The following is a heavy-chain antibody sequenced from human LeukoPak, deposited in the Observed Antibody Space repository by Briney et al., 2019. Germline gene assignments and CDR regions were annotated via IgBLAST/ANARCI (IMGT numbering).Heavy chain of an antibody. V-gene: IGHV5-51*01. Sequence: GESLKISCKGSGYSFTSYWIGWVRQMPGKGLEWMGIIYPGDSDIRYSPSFQGQVTISADKSISTAYLQWSSLKASDTAMYYCALTMVRGVTSDMWFDFDYWGQGTLVTVSS. D-gene: IGHD3-10*01. CDR2: IYPGDSDI. J-gene: IGHJ4*02. CDR1: GYSFTSYW. CDR3: ALTMVRGVTSDMWFDFDY.